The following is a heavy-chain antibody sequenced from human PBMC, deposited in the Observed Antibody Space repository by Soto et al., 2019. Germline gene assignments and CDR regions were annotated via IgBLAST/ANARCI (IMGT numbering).Heavy chain of an antibody. V-gene: IGHV3-23*01. D-gene: IGHD6-6*01. J-gene: IGHJ4*02. CDR2: ISGSGGST. Sequence: EVQLLESGGGLVQPGGSLRLSCAASGFTFSSYAMSWVRQAPGKGLEWVSAISGSGGSTYYADSVKGRFTISRDNSKNRLYLQMNSLRGGDTAVYYCAKDLMSVSSSSEYWGQGTLVTVSS. CDR3: AKDLMSVSSSSEY. CDR1: GFTFSSYA.